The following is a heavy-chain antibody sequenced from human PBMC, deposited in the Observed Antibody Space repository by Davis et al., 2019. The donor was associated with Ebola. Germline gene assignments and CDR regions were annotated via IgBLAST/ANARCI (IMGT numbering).Heavy chain of an antibody. CDR2: ISDRSEHT. V-gene: IGHV3-23*01. J-gene: IGHJ4*02. CDR3: TTRLVNHFDY. D-gene: IGHD6-19*01. CDR1: GFTFSSYT. Sequence: GESLKISCAASGFTFSSYTLNWVRQAPGKGLEWVSTISDRSEHTHYADSVKGRFTISRDDSKSTLFLQMYALRAEDTALYYCTTRLVNHFDYWGQGALVTVSS.